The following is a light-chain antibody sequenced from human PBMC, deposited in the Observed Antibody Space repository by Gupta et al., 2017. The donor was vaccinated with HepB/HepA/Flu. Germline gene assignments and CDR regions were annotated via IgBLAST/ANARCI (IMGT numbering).Light chain of an antibody. CDR3: CTYTNSATFV. CDR2: EVS. Sequence: QSALTQPASVSGSPGQSITISCTGTSRDVGIYNFVSWYQQHPGKAPNVIISEVSKRPAGVSNRFSGSKSGNTASLTISGLQAEDDADYYCCTYTNSATFVFGSGTKVTVL. CDR1: SRDVGIYNF. J-gene: IGLJ1*01. V-gene: IGLV2-23*02.